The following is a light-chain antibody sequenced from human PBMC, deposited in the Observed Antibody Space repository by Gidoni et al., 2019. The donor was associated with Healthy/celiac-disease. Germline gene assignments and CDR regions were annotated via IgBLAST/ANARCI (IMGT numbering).Light chain of an antibody. CDR2: EVS. Sequence: QSALTHPPSAPGSPGQPVTIPCTGTSSDVGGYNYVSWYQQHPGKAPKLMIYEVSKRPSGVPDRFSGSKSGNTASLTVSGLQAEDEADYYCSSYAGSNNLVFGGGTKLTVL. CDR1: SSDVGGYNY. J-gene: IGLJ2*01. CDR3: SSYAGSNNLV. V-gene: IGLV2-8*01.